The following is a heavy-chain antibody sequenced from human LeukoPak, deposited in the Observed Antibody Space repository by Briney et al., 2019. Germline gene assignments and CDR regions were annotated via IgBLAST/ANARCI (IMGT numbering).Heavy chain of an antibody. CDR1: GFTVSSNY. V-gene: IGHV3-66*01. Sequence: HPGGSLRLSCAASGFTVSSNYMSWVRQAPGKGLEWVSVIYSGGSTYYADSVKGRFTISRDNSKNTLYLQMNSLRAEDTAVYYCAGMLGYYDSSGYYYVGDYWGQGTLVTVSS. CDR2: IYSGGST. D-gene: IGHD3-22*01. CDR3: AGMLGYYDSSGYYYVGDY. J-gene: IGHJ4*02.